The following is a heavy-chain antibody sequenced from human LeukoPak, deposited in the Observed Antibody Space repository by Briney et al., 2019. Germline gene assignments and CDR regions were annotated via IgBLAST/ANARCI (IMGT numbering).Heavy chain of an antibody. CDR3: ARCGSSWSSNWFDP. Sequence: VSVKVSCKASGYTFTSYGISWVRQAPGQGLEWMGWISAYNGNTNYAQKLQGRVTMTTDTSTSTAYMELRSLRSDDTAVYYCARCGSSWSSNWFDPWGQGTLVTVSS. CDR2: ISAYNGNT. CDR1: GYTFTSYG. D-gene: IGHD6-13*01. J-gene: IGHJ5*02. V-gene: IGHV1-18*01.